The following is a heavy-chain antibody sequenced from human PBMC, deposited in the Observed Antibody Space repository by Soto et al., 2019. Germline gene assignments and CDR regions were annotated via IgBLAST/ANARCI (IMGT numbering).Heavy chain of an antibody. D-gene: IGHD6-6*01. CDR1: GYSFTNYW. CDR2: IDPRDSHT. J-gene: IGHJ6*02. V-gene: IGHV5-10-1*01. CDR3: ARHYSNSASMDV. Sequence: RGESLKISCSGSGYSFTNYWISWVRQMPGKRLEWMGEIDPRDSHTNYSPSFQGHVTMSTDKSNGTAYLHWSSLKASDSAMYYCARHYSNSASMDVWGQGTTVTVSS.